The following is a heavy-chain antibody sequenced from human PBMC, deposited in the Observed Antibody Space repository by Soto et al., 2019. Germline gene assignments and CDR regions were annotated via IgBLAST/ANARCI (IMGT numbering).Heavy chain of an antibody. CDR1: GYSFANYW. CDR2: IYPGDSDT. CDR3: ARHESSSSSSYYYYGMDV. V-gene: IGHV5-51*01. D-gene: IGHD6-6*01. Sequence: VLQQNCWKGAGYSFANYWIGWVRQMPGKGLEWMGIIYPGDSDTRYSPSFQGQVTISADKSISTAYLQWSSLKASDTAMYYCARHESSSSSSYYYYGMDVWGQGTTVTVSS. J-gene: IGHJ6*02.